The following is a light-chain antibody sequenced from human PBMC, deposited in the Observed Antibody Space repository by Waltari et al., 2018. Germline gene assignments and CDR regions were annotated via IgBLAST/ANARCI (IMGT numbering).Light chain of an antibody. CDR3: SSYTTSITWV. J-gene: IGLJ3*02. CDR2: EVS. CDR1: SSDVGRFNY. Sequence: QSALTQPASVSGSPGQSITISCTGTSSDVGRFNYVSWYQQHPGKAPKVMIYEVSKRPSGVSNRFSGSKFGNTASLTISGLQAEDEADYYCSSYTTSITWVFGGGTKLTVL. V-gene: IGLV2-14*01.